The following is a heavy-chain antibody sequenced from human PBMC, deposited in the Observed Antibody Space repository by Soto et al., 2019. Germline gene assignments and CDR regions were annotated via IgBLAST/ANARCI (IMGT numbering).Heavy chain of an antibody. CDR3: AKAGTHSYFDC. D-gene: IGHD1-1*01. Sequence: EVQLLESGGGLVQPGGSLRLSCVASGFTFSSYAMTWVRQAPGKGLEWVSSISISADNTYYADSVKGRFTISRDNSKNTVYLQMSSLRADDTAEYYCAKAGTHSYFDCWGQGTLVSVSS. V-gene: IGHV3-23*01. CDR1: GFTFSSYA. J-gene: IGHJ4*02. CDR2: ISISADNT.